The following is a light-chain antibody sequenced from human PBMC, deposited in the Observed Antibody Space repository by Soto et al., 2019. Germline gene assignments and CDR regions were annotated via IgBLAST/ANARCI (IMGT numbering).Light chain of an antibody. CDR2: DNS. CDR1: SSNIGNNY. V-gene: IGLV1-51*01. J-gene: IGLJ3*02. CDR3: GTWDDSLSAMV. Sequence: QSVLTQPPSVSAASGQKVTISCSGSSSNIGNNYISWYRQLPGTAPKVLIYDNSKRPSGIPDRFSGSKSGTSATLGITGLQTGDEADYYCGTWDDSLSAMVFGGGTKVPVL.